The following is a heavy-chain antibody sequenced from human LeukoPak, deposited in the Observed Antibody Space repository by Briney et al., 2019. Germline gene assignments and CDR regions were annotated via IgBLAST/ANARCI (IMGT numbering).Heavy chain of an antibody. D-gene: IGHD2-21*02. Sequence: SETLSLTCAVYGGSFSGYYLTWIRQPPGKGLEWIGEINHSGGTNYNPSLKSRVTISVDTSKNQFSLKLSSVTAADTAVYYCARGHPLLDYWGQRTLVTVSS. CDR1: GGSFSGYY. J-gene: IGHJ4*02. CDR2: INHSGGT. CDR3: ARGHPLLDY. V-gene: IGHV4-34*01.